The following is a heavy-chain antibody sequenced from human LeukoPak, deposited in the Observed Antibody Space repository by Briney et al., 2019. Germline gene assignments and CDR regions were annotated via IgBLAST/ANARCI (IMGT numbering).Heavy chain of an antibody. D-gene: IGHD2-2*01. J-gene: IGHJ4*02. CDR3: AKVNWCSASCADA. CDR2: ISGNGYST. Sequence: GGSLRLSCAASGFTFNIFAMSWVRQAPGRGLEWVSGISGNGYSTHYADSVKGRFTISRDNSKNTLSLQMNSLRAEDTAVYYCAKVNWCSASCADAWGQGTLVTVSS. CDR1: GFTFNIFA. V-gene: IGHV3-23*01.